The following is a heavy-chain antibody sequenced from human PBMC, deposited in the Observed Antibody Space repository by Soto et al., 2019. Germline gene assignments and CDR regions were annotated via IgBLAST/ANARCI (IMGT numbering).Heavy chain of an antibody. CDR3: AGPFEAYYYDSSGFP. Sequence: PSETQSLTCTVSGGSISSSSYYWGWIRQPPGKGLEWIGSIYYSGSTYYNPSLKSRVTISVDTSKNQFSLKLSSVTAADTAVYYCAGPFEAYYYDSSGFPWGQGTMVTVSS. D-gene: IGHD3-22*01. J-gene: IGHJ3*01. CDR2: IYYSGST. CDR1: GGSISSSSYY. V-gene: IGHV4-39*07.